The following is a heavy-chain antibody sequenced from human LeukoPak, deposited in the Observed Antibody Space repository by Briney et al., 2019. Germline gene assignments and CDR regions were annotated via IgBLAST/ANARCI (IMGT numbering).Heavy chain of an antibody. CDR1: GGSFSGYY. CDR3: AREEYCSSTSCLIPLGVDYSYFDY. Sequence: PSETLSLTCAVYGGSFSGYYWSWIRQPPGKGLEWIGEINHSGSTNYNPSLKSRVTISVDTSKNQFSLKLSSVTAADTAVYYCAREEYCSSTSCLIPLGVDYSYFDYWGQGILVTVSS. V-gene: IGHV4-34*01. J-gene: IGHJ4*02. D-gene: IGHD2-2*01. CDR2: INHSGST.